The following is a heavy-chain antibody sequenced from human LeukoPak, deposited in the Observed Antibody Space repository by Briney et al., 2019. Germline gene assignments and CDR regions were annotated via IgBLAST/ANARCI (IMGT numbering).Heavy chain of an antibody. CDR2: ISGGGNK. D-gene: IGHD2-2*01. V-gene: IGHV3-23*01. J-gene: IGHJ6*03. Sequence: PGGSLRLSCAASGFTFSDFAMSWVRQAPGKGLEWVSSISGGGNKYYAASVKGRFTISRDNSKNTLYLQMNSLRAEDTAVYYCARANIVVVPAAWDYYYYMDVWGKGTTVTVSS. CDR1: GFTFSDFA. CDR3: ARANIVVVPAAWDYYYYMDV.